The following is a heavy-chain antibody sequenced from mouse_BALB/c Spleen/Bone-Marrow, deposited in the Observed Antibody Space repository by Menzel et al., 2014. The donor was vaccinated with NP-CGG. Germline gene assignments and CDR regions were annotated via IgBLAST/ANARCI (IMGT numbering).Heavy chain of an antibody. V-gene: IGHV5-4*02. Sequence: EVQVVESGGGLVKPGGSLKLSCAASGFTFSDYYMYWVRQTPEKRLEWVATISDGGSYTYYPDSVKGRFTISRDNAKNNLYLQMSSLKSEDTAMYYCARVSYDCFDYWGQGTTLTVSS. J-gene: IGHJ2*01. CDR3: ARVSYDCFDY. D-gene: IGHD2-4*01. CDR2: ISDGGSYT. CDR1: GFTFSDYY.